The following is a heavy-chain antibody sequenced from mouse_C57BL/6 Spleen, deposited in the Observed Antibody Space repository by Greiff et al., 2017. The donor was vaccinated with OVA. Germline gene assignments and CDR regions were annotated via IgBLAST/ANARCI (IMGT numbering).Heavy chain of an antibody. CDR2: IYPGSGST. J-gene: IGHJ2*01. D-gene: IGHD1-1*01. Sequence: VQLQQPGAELVKPGASVKMSCKASGYTFTSYWITWVKQRPGQGLEWIGDIYPGSGSTNYNEKFKSKATLTVDTSSSTAYMQLSSLTSEDSAVYYCARGIYYYGSRYFDYWGQGTTLTVSS. CDR1: GYTFTSYW. CDR3: ARGIYYYGSRYFDY. V-gene: IGHV1-55*01.